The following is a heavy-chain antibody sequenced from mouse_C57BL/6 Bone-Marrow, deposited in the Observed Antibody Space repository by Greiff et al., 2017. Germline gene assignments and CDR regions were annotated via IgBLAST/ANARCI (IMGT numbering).Heavy chain of an antibody. D-gene: IGHD2-3*01. CDR2: IYPGDGDT. Sequence: VQLQQSGPELVKPGASVKISCKASGYAFSSSWMNWVKQRPGKGLEWIGRIYPGDGDTNYNGKFKGKATLTADKSSSTAYMQLSSLTSEDSAVYFCARDGIYDGYFYFDYWGQGTTLTVSS. J-gene: IGHJ2*01. CDR1: GYAFSSSW. V-gene: IGHV1-82*01. CDR3: ARDGIYDGYFYFDY.